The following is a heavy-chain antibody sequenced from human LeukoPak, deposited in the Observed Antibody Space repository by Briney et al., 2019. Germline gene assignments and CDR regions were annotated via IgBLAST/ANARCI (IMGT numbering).Heavy chain of an antibody. CDR1: GFTFSNYA. Sequence: GGSLRLSCAASGFTFSNYAMSWVRQAPGKGLEWVSAISGSGGSTYYADSVKGRFTISRDNSKNTLYLQMNSLRAEDTAVYYCAKVEVRYFDWPQNFDYWGQGTLVTVSS. CDR2: ISGSGGST. CDR3: AKVEVRYFDWPQNFDY. J-gene: IGHJ4*02. V-gene: IGHV3-23*01. D-gene: IGHD3-9*01.